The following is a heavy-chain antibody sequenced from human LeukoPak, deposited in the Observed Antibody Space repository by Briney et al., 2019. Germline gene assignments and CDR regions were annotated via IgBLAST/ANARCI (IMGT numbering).Heavy chain of an antibody. V-gene: IGHV4-59*01. D-gene: IGHD3-3*01. CDR2: MYYNGDT. CDR1: GDSIRSDY. Sequence: SETLSLTCTVSGDSIRSDYWSWIRQPPGKGLEWIGNMYYNGDTIYNPSLKSRVTISVDTSKTQLSLKLRSLTAADTAVYYCVREKFWSGNHGYFDVWGRGTLVTVSS. J-gene: IGHJ2*01. CDR3: VREKFWSGNHGYFDV.